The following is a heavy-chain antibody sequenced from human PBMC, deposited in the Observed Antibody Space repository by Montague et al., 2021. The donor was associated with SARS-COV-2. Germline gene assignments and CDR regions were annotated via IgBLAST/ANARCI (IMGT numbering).Heavy chain of an antibody. J-gene: IGHJ4*02. Sequence: SLRLSCAASGFTFSSYGMHWVRQAPSKGLEWVAVIWYDGSNKYYADSVKGRFTISRDNSKNTLYLQMNSLGAEDTAVYYCAKDREPEGIDYWGQGTLVTVSS. CDR3: AKDREPEGIDY. V-gene: IGHV3-33*06. CDR2: IWYDGSNK. D-gene: IGHD1-14*01. CDR1: GFTFSSYG.